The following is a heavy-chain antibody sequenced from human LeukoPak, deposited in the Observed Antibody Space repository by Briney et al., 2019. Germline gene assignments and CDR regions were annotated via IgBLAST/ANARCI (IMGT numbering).Heavy chain of an antibody. D-gene: IGHD2-15*01. CDR3: AKVACSGGNCYAAFDI. Sequence: GKSLKLSCAASGFTFRSYAMHWVRQAPGKGLEWVAVISYDGSVKIYADSVKGRFTISRDNSKSTLFLQMDSLRAEDTSVYYCAKVACSGGNCYAAFDIWGQGTMVTVSS. J-gene: IGHJ3*02. V-gene: IGHV3-30*18. CDR1: GFTFRSYA. CDR2: ISYDGSVK.